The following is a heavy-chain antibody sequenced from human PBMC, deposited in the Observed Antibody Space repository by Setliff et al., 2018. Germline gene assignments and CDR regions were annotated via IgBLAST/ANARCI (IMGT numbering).Heavy chain of an antibody. CDR2: TIPMFGTT. CDR1: GFRFTSFG. V-gene: IGHV1-69*05. J-gene: IGHJ6*03. Sequence: SVKVSCKTSGFRFTSFGFSWVRQAPGQGLEWMGGTIPMFGTTEYAQKFQGRATIITDESTSTAYMQLSSLGSEDTAVYYCVREGVDSRSSTDYRYYMDVWGKGTTVTVSS. CDR3: VREGVDSRSSTDYRYYMDV. D-gene: IGHD3-22*01.